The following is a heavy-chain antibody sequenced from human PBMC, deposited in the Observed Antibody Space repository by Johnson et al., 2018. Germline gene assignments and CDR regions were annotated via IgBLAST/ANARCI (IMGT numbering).Heavy chain of an antibody. J-gene: IGHJ6*02. CDR3: ARESYCSGGSCPQGYYGMDV. CDR1: GGTFSSYT. Sequence: VQLVESGAEVKKPGSSVKVSCKASGGTFSSYTISWVRQAPGQGLEWMGRIIPILGIANYAQKFQGRVTITADESTSTAYMELSSLRSKDTAVYYCARESYCSGGSCPQGYYGMDVWGQGTTVTVSS. CDR2: IIPILGIA. V-gene: IGHV1-69*09. D-gene: IGHD2-15*01.